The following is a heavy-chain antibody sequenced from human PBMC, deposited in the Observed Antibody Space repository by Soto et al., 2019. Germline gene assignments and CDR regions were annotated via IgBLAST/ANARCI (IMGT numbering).Heavy chain of an antibody. V-gene: IGHV3-23*01. Sequence: EAQLLESGGGLVQPGGSLRLSCAASGFTFSTYPMSWVRQAPGKGREWVSGISGSGISTYDTDSVKGRFTISRDNSKNTVFLQMNSLRDEDTAVYYCVKPPVSTASYYYYDMDVWGQGTTVTVSS. CDR3: VKPPVSTASYYYYDMDV. J-gene: IGHJ6*02. CDR2: ISGSGIST. D-gene: IGHD4-4*01. CDR1: GFTFSTYP.